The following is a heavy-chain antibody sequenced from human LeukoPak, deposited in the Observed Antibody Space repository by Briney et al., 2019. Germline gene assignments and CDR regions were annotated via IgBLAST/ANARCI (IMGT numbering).Heavy chain of an antibody. V-gene: IGHV4-31*03. CDR3: ARTPWPRYCSSTSCYTGGVYFDY. CDR1: GGSISSGGYY. D-gene: IGHD2-2*02. Sequence: SQTLSLTCTVSGGSISSGGYYWSWIRQPPGKGLEWIGYIYYSGSTYYNPSLKSRVTIPVDTSKNQFSLKLSSVTAADTAVYYCARTPWPRYCSSTSCYTGGVYFDYWGQGTLVTVSS. J-gene: IGHJ4*02. CDR2: IYYSGST.